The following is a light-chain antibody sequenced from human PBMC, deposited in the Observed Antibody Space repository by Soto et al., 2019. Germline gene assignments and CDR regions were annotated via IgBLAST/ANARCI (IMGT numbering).Light chain of an antibody. CDR3: QQANSFPPT. V-gene: IGKV1-12*01. CDR2: SAS. J-gene: IGKJ2*01. CDR1: QGISNW. Sequence: DIQMTQSPSSVSASVGDRVTITCRASQGISNWLAWYQQKPGKAPNLLIFSASSLQSGVPSRFSGSGSGTDFTLTISDLQPEDFSTYYCQQANSFPPTFGQGTKLEIK.